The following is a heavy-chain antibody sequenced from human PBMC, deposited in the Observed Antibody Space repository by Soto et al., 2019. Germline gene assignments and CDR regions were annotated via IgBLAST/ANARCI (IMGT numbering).Heavy chain of an antibody. V-gene: IGHV1-18*01. Sequence: QVQLVQSGAEVKKPGASVKVSCKASGCTFTSYGISWVRQAPGQGLEWMGWISAYNGNTNYAQKLQGRVTMTTDTSTSTAYMELRSLRSDDTAVYYCARDRSGNVELLRYCAFDIWGQGTMVTVSS. CDR3: ARDRSGNVELLRYCAFDI. CDR2: ISAYNGNT. CDR1: GCTFTSYG. J-gene: IGHJ3*02. D-gene: IGHD1-26*01.